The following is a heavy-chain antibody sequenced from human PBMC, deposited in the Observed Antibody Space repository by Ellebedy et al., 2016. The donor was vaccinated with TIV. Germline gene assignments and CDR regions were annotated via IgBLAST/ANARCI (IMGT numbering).Heavy chain of an antibody. CDR1: GDSISSSSYY. V-gene: IGHV4-39*01. J-gene: IGHJ4*02. Sequence: MPSETLSLTCTVSGDSISSSSYYWGWIRQLPGKGLEWIGSIYYSGSTYYYPSLKSRVTISVDTSKNQFSLKLSSVTAADTAAYYCARPPIVGGTVAFDYWGQGILVTVSS. CDR3: ARPPIVGGTVAFDY. D-gene: IGHD1-26*01. CDR2: IYYSGST.